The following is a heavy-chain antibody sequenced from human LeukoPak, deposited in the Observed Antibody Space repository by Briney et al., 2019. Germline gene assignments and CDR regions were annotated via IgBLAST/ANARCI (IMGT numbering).Heavy chain of an antibody. CDR1: GFNFSIRW. J-gene: IGHJ4*02. V-gene: IGHV3-30-3*01. CDR2: ISYDGSNK. CDR3: ARDARNSAAAGHFFDY. Sequence: GGSLRLSCAASGFNFSIRWMTWVRQAPGKGLEWVAVISYDGSNKYYADSVKGRFTISRDNSKNTLYLQMNSLRAEDTAVYYCARDARNSAAAGHFFDYWGQGTLVTVSS. D-gene: IGHD6-13*01.